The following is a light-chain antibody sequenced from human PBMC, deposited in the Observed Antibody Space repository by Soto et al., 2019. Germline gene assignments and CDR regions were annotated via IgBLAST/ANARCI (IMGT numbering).Light chain of an antibody. Sequence: IRIIQSPAAVSATTIDRVTITCRASEGISSYLAWYQQKPGKAPKLLIHAASTLQSGVPSRFSGSGSGTDFTLTISCLQSEDFATYYCPQYYSYPLTFGGGTKV. J-gene: IGKJ4*01. CDR2: AAS. V-gene: IGKV1-8*01. CDR1: EGISSY. CDR3: PQYYSYPLT.